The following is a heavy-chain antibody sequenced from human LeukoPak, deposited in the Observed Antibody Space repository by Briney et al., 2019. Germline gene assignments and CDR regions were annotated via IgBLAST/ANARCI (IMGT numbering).Heavy chain of an antibody. CDR2: FDPEDGET. D-gene: IGHD4-17*01. V-gene: IGHV1-24*01. Sequence: GASVKVSCKVSGYTLTELSMHWVLQAPGKGLEWMGGFDPEDGETIYAQKFQGRVPMTEDTSTDTAYMELSSPRPEDTAVYYCATTVTTFRLSLWFDPWGQGTLVTVSS. J-gene: IGHJ5*02. CDR3: ATTVTTFRLSLWFDP. CDR1: GYTLTELS.